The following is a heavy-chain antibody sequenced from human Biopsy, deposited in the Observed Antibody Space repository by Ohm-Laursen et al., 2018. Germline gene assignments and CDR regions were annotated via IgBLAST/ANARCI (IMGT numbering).Heavy chain of an antibody. CDR2: IYYSGST. Sequence: SDTLSFTCTVFGCSISSDYWICIRQTTGKGLEWIVYIYYSGSTNYNPSLKSRVTISVDTSKNQFSLRLNSVTAADTAVYYCARETNSTGWPYYYFYGMDVWGQGTTVTVSS. V-gene: IGHV4-59*01. D-gene: IGHD2/OR15-2a*01. CDR3: ARETNSTGWPYYYFYGMDV. CDR1: GCSISSDY. J-gene: IGHJ6*02.